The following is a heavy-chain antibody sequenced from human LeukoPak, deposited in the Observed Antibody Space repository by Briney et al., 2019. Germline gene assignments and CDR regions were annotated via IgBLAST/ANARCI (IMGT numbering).Heavy chain of an antibody. V-gene: IGHV7-4-1*02. Sequence: GASVKVSCKASGGTFSSYAISWVRQAPGQGLEWMGWINTNTGNPTYAQGFTGRFVFSLDTSVSTAYLQISSLKAEDTAVYYCARDLGTMVRTDFDYWGQGTLVTVSS. CDR2: INTNTGNP. D-gene: IGHD3-10*01. CDR3: ARDLGTMVRTDFDY. J-gene: IGHJ4*02. CDR1: GGTFSSYA.